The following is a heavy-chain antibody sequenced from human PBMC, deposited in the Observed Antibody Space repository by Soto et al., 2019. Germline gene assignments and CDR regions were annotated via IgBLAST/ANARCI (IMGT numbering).Heavy chain of an antibody. J-gene: IGHJ4*02. Sequence: SETLSLTCTVSGGSISSYYWSWIRQPPGKGLEWIGYIYYSGSTNYNPSLKSRVTISVDTSKNQFSLKLSSVTAADTAVYYCARLQRYSGYDYFDYWGQGTLVTVSS. CDR3: ARLQRYSGYDYFDY. D-gene: IGHD5-12*01. CDR1: GGSISSYY. CDR2: IYYSGST. V-gene: IGHV4-59*08.